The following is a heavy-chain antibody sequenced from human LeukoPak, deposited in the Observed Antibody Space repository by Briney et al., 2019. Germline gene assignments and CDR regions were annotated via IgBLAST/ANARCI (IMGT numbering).Heavy chain of an antibody. CDR2: INYRGSA. Sequence: TLSLTCTVSGGSISSVDYYWSWIRQYPGKGVEWIGYINYRGSAYYNPSLKSRVTISVDTSKNQFSLKLTSVTAADTAVYYCARDTVPGDSFDIWGQGTMVTVSS. CDR1: GGSISSVDYY. J-gene: IGHJ3*02. CDR3: ARDTVPGDSFDI. V-gene: IGHV4-31*03.